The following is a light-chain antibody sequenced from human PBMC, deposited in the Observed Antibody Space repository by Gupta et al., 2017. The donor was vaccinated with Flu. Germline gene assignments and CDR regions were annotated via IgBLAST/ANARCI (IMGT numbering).Light chain of an antibody. Sequence: DIQMTQSPSTLSAPVGDRVTITCRASQSISSWLAWYQQKPGKAPKLLIYKASSLESGVPSRFSGSGSGTEFTLTISSLQPDDFATYYCQHENSYSYTFGQGTKLEIK. CDR1: QSISSW. V-gene: IGKV1-5*03. J-gene: IGKJ2*01. CDR3: QHENSYSYT. CDR2: KAS.